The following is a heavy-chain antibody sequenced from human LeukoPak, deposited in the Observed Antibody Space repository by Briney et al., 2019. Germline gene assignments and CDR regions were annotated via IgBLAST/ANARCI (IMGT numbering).Heavy chain of an antibody. Sequence: PSETLSLTCAVYGGSFSGYYWSWIRQPPGKGLEWIGEINHSGSTNYNPSLKSRVTISVDTSKNQFSLKLSSVTAADTAVYYCARVKDCSSTSCYGHYYYYMDVWGKGTTVTVSS. D-gene: IGHD2-2*01. V-gene: IGHV4-34*01. CDR1: GGSFSGYY. CDR2: INHSGST. CDR3: ARVKDCSSTSCYGHYYYYMDV. J-gene: IGHJ6*03.